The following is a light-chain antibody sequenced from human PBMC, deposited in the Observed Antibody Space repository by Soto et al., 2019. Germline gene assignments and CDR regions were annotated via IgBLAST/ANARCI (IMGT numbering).Light chain of an antibody. CDR2: EVS. Sequence: QSALTQPASVSGSPGQSITISCTGTSSDVGGYNYVSWYQQHPGKAPKLMIYEVSNRPSGVSKRFSGSKSGNTASLTISGLQAEDEADYYCSSYTSSSTPVLFGGGTKVTVL. V-gene: IGLV2-14*01. CDR3: SSYTSSSTPVL. J-gene: IGLJ2*01. CDR1: SSDVGGYNY.